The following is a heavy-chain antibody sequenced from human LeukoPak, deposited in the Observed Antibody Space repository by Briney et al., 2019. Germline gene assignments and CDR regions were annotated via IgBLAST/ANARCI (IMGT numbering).Heavy chain of an antibody. CDR1: GYTFTGYY. V-gene: IGHV1-2*02. D-gene: IGHD5-12*01. CDR2: INPNSGGT. CDR3: ARAYSGYDFVDY. J-gene: IGHJ4*02. Sequence: ASVKVSCKASGYTFTGYYMHWVRQAPGQGLEWMGWINPNSGGTNYAQKFQGRVTMTRDTSISTAYMELSRLRSDDTVVYYCARAYSGYDFVDYWGQGTLVTVSS.